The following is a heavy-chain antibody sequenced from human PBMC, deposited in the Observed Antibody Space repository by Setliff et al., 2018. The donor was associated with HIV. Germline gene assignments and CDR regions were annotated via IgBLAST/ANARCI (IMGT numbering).Heavy chain of an antibody. Sequence: GSLRLSCAASGFTFSSYAMHWVRQSPGKGLEWIGEVYHTGSTNLNPSLKSRVTISIDKAKNQISLRLTSVTAADTAIYYCATCRHRPSNWFDPWGQGTVVTVSS. CDR2: VYHTGST. CDR1: GFTFSSYA. V-gene: IGHV4-4*02. CDR3: ATCRHRPSNWFDP. J-gene: IGHJ5*02.